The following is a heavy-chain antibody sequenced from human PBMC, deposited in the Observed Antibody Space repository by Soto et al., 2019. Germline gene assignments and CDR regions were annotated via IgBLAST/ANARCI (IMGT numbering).Heavy chain of an antibody. CDR3: ASGGELGVFDY. CDR2: IYPGDSDT. V-gene: IGHV5-51*01. J-gene: IGHJ4*02. D-gene: IGHD1-26*01. CDR1: GYSFTSYW. Sequence: WVSLTISRKGSGYSFTSYWIGCLRQMPGKGLEWMGIIYPGDSDTRYSPSFQGQVTISADKSISTAYLQWSSLKASDTAMYHCASGGELGVFDYWGQGTLVTVSS.